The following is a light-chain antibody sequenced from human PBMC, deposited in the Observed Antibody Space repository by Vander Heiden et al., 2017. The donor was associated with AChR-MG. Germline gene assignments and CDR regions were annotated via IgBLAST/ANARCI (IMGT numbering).Light chain of an antibody. CDR2: RNN. CDR3: AAWDESLSRPWM. CDR1: SSNIATND. Sequence: QSVLTQPPSASGTPGQRVTISCSGRSSNIATNDSFWNQPPPGTAPKLLIYRNNQRPSGVPDRFSGSKSGPSASPAISGLRSEDEADYYCAAWDESLSRPWMFGGGTKLTVL. J-gene: IGLJ3*02. V-gene: IGLV1-47*01.